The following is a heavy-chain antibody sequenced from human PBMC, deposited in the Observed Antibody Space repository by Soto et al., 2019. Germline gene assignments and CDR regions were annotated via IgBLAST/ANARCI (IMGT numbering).Heavy chain of an antibody. Sequence: QVQLVQSGAEVKKPGASVKVSCKASGDTVTGYGVTWVRQAPGQGLEWMGWISSYNAKTRYAQKFQGRVSMTTDTSTTTVNMELRSLTSDDTAVYYCATGGGQRYGEFDFWGQGTLVIVSA. D-gene: IGHD1-26*01. CDR3: ATGGGQRYGEFDF. J-gene: IGHJ4*02. V-gene: IGHV1-18*01. CDR1: GDTVTGYG. CDR2: ISSYNAKT.